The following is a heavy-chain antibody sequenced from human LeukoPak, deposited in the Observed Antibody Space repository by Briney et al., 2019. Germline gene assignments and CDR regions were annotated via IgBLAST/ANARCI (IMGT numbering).Heavy chain of an antibody. CDR2: IKQDGSEK. D-gene: IGHD3/OR15-3a*01. Sequence: GGSLRLSCAASGVTFSSYWMSWVRQAPGKGLEWVANIKQDGSEKYYVDSVKGRFTISRDNAKNSLFLQMNSLRAEDTAVYYCARDRDWTYLDYWGQGTLVTVSS. J-gene: IGHJ4*02. V-gene: IGHV3-7*01. CDR3: ARDRDWTYLDY. CDR1: GVTFSSYW.